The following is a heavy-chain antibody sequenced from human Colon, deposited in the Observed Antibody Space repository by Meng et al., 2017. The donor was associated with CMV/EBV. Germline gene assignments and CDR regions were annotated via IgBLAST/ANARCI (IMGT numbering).Heavy chain of an antibody. CDR3: AKARSTTISAAFNY. CDR1: GFTFNNFA. Sequence: ASGFTFNNFAMNWVRQAPGKGLEWVSGITGSADNTYYADSVKGRFTISRDDSNSTLYLQMNSLKAEDTAVYSCAKARSTTISAAFNYWGQGTLVTVS. CDR2: ITGSADNT. J-gene: IGHJ4*02. V-gene: IGHV3-23*01. D-gene: IGHD6-13*01.